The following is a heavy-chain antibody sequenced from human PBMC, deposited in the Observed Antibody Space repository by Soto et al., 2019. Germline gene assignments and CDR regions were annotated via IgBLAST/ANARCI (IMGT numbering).Heavy chain of an antibody. CDR3: AREPPAQLGRPPV. CDR1: GGTFSSYA. V-gene: IGHV1-69*12. D-gene: IGHD7-27*01. Sequence: QVQLVQSGAEVKKPGSSVKVSCKASGGTFSSYAISWLRQAPGQWLEWMGGIIPIFGTANYAQKFQGRVTITADESTSTAYMELSSLRSEDTAVYYCAREPPAQLGRPPVWGQGTLVTVSS. J-gene: IGHJ4*02. CDR2: IIPIFGTA.